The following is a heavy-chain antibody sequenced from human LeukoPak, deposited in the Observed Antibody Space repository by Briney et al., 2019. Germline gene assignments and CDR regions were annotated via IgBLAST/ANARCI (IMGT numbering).Heavy chain of an antibody. CDR2: INQDESKT. V-gene: IGHV3-7*05. CDR3: AREYSSSARDY. D-gene: IGHD6-6*01. Sequence: GGSLRLSCAASGFTFSTSWMSWVRQAPGKGLEWVATINQDESKTYYVDSVRGRFTISRDNAKNSLYLQVNSLRADDTAVYFCAREYSSSARDYWGQGTLVTVSS. CDR1: GFTFSTSW. J-gene: IGHJ4*02.